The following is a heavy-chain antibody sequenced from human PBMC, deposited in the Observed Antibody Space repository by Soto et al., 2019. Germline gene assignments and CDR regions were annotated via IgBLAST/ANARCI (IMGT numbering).Heavy chain of an antibody. CDR3: ATTVTTGAYGMDV. V-gene: IGHV5-10-1*01. J-gene: IGHJ6*02. CDR1: GYSFTSFW. CDR2: IDPSDSYT. D-gene: IGHD4-17*01. Sequence: PGESLKISCKGSGYSFTSFWISWVRQMPGKGLEWMGRIDPSDSYTNYSPSLQGHVTISADKSISTAYLQWNSLKASDTAMYFCATTVTTGAYGMDVWGQGTTVTVS.